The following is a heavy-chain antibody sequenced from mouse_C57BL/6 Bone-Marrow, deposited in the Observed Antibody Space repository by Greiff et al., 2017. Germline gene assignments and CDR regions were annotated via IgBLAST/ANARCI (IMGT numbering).Heavy chain of an antibody. V-gene: IGHV5-6*01. CDR3: ARSYYGSSYGYYAMDY. J-gene: IGHJ4*01. D-gene: IGHD1-1*01. Sequence: EVKLVESGGDLVKPGGSLKLSCAASGFTFSSYGMSWVRQTPDKRLEWVATISSGGSYTYYPDSVKGRFTISRDTAKNTLYLQMSSLKSEDTAMYYCARSYYGSSYGYYAMDYWGQGTSVTVSS. CDR1: GFTFSSYG. CDR2: ISSGGSYT.